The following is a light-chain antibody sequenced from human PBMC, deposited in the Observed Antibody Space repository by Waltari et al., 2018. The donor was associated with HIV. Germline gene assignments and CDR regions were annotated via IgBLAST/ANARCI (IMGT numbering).Light chain of an antibody. J-gene: IGKJ2*01. Sequence: IFITYSPATLSVSPGARSTLSCRDSQSVRDNVAWHQQKPGQPPRLLIYGASTRDTDIPARCSGSGSGTEFTLTISSMHSEDFAVYQCQQYNKWQRTFGQGTKLETK. CDR3: QQYNKWQRT. CDR2: GAS. V-gene: IGKV3-15*01. CDR1: QSVRDN.